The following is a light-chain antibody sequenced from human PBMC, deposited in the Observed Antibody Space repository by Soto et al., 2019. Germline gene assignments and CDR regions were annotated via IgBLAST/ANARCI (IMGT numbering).Light chain of an antibody. CDR3: QQYGSSPYT. J-gene: IGKJ2*01. CDR2: DAS. CDR1: QSVSSSY. V-gene: IGKV3D-20*01. Sequence: EIVLTQSPATLSLSPGESATLSCGASQSVSSSYLAWYQQKPGLAPRLLIYDASSRATGIPDRFSGSGSGTDCTLTISRLEPEDFAVDYCQQYGSSPYTFGQGTKLEIK.